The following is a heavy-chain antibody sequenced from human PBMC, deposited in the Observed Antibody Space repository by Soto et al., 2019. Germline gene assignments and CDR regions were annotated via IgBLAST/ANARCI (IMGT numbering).Heavy chain of an antibody. Sequence: VQLLESGGDLVQPGGSLRLSCVASGFILNNYAMSWVRQAPGKGLEWVSTIGGTDGDSDGVPWYEDSVKGRFTNSRDSSANTMFLYKDNSRAEDSALYYCVKRVRNWGDFDFWGQGTTVVVSS. J-gene: IGHJ3*01. CDR2: IGGTDGDSDGVP. V-gene: IGHV3-23*01. D-gene: IGHD7-27*01. CDR1: GFILNNYA. CDR3: VKRVRNWGDFDF.